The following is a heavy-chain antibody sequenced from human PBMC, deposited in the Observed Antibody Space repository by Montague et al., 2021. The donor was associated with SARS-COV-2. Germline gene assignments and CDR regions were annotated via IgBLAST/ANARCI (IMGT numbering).Heavy chain of an antibody. J-gene: IGHJ5*02. D-gene: IGHD3-16*02. CDR2: VCYRGSP. CDR1: GDPINSTSHY. CDR3: ARHRDYYWGSYRPFYP. Sequence: SETLSLTCTVSGDPINSTSHYWAWIRQPPWKGLASIGSVCYRGSPYYRPSFKSRFKVSIATSKSQCFLRVNSVTAADTATYYCARHRDYYWGSYRPFYPWGQGTLVIVSS. V-gene: IGHV4-39*01.